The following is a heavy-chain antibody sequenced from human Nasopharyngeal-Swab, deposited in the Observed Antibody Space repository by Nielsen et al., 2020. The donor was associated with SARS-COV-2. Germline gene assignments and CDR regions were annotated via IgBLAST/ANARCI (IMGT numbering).Heavy chain of an antibody. J-gene: IGHJ4*02. CDR2: IVVGSGNT. D-gene: IGHD4-23*01. CDR1: GFTFTSSA. V-gene: IGHV1-58*01. CDR3: ARGFPVGFDY. Sequence: PVKVSCKASGFTFTSSAVQWVRQARGQRLEWIGWIVVGSGNTNYAQKFQGRVTMTRDTSTSTVYMELSSLRSEDTAVYYCARGFPVGFDYWGQGTLVTVSS.